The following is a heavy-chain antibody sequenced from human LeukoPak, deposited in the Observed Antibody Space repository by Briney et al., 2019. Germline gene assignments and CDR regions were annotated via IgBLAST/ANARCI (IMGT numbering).Heavy chain of an antibody. CDR2: INHSGST. CDR3: ARDGLRYFDWLSHPFDY. CDR1: GGSFSGYY. D-gene: IGHD3-9*01. V-gene: IGHV4-34*01. J-gene: IGHJ4*02. Sequence: SETLSLTCAVYGGSFSGYYWSWIRQPPGKGLEWIGEINHSGSTNYNPSLKSRVTISVDTSKNQFSLKLSSVTAADTAVYYCARDGLRYFDWLSHPFDYWGQGTLVTVSS.